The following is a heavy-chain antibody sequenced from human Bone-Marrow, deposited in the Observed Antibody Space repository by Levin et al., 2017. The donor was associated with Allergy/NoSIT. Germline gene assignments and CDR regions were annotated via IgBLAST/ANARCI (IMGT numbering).Heavy chain of an antibody. CDR2: ISHDGSNK. J-gene: IGHJ4*02. Sequence: GESLKISCGASGYIFSSYGIHWVRQAPGKGLEWVAFISHDGSNKDYLDSVKGRFSVSRDNSKNMVSLQMSSLGAEDTAVYFCAKEYFFFDVSGYFDSWGQGTLVTVSA. CDR3: AKEYFFFDVSGYFDS. V-gene: IGHV3-30*18. D-gene: IGHD1-26*01. CDR1: GYIFSSYG.